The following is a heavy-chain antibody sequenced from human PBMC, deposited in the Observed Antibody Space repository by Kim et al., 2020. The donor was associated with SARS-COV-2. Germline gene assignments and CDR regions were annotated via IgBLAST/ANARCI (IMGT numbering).Heavy chain of an antibody. CDR1: GFTFSSYG. D-gene: IGHD5-12*01. V-gene: IGHV3-30*18. CDR2: ISYDGSNK. Sequence: GGSLRLSCAASGFTFSSYGMHWVRQAPGKGLEWVAVISYDGSNKYYADSVKGRFTISRDNSKNTLYLQMNSLRAEDTAVYYCAKRGFDYWGQGTLVTVSS. CDR3: AKRGFDY. J-gene: IGHJ4*02.